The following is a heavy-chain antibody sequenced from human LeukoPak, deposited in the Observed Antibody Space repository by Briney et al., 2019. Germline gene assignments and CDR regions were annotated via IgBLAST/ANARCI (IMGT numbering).Heavy chain of an antibody. CDR2: TYSSGSA. V-gene: IGHV4-61*02. Sequence: PSETLSLTCTASGDSITSGPYFWNWIRQPAGKKLEWIGRTYSSGSAIYNPSLKSRVTISADRSRNQIYLTLTSVTAADAAVYYCARGITGITAAGSEWGQGTLVTVSS. CDR1: GDSITSGPYF. CDR3: ARGITGITAAGSE. D-gene: IGHD6-13*01. J-gene: IGHJ4*02.